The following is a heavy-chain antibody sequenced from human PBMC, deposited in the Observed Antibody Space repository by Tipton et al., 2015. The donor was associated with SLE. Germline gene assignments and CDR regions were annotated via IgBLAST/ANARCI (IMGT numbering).Heavy chain of an antibody. CDR3: AREVKIISDSDAFDI. J-gene: IGHJ3*02. D-gene: IGHD3-3*02. CDR1: GGSISSDNYF. CDR2: IHYTGSA. V-gene: IGHV4-31*03. Sequence: TLSLTCTVSGGSISSDNYFCSWIRQHPDKGLEWIGYIHYTGSAYYNPSFRSRFTLSVDTSKNQFSLRLNSVTAADTAVYYCAREVKIISDSDAFDIWGQGTLVTVSS.